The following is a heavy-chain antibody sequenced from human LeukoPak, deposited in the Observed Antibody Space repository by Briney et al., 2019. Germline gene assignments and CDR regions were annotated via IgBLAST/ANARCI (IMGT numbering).Heavy chain of an antibody. D-gene: IGHD3-10*01. V-gene: IGHV4-34*01. CDR1: GGSFSGYY. CDR3: ARGLRTRITMVRGVMNWFDP. Sequence: PSETLSLTCAVYGGSFSGYYWSWIRQPPGKGLEWIGEINHSGSTNYNPSFKSRVTISVDTSKNQFSLKLSSVTAADTAVYYCARGLRTRITMVRGVMNWFDPWGQGTLVTVSS. J-gene: IGHJ5*02. CDR2: INHSGST.